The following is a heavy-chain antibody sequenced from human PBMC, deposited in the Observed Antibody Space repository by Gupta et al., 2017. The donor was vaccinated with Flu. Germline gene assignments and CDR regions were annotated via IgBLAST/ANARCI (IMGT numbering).Heavy chain of an antibody. CDR1: GFTFGNYV. J-gene: IGHJ4*02. V-gene: IGHV3-23*01. CDR3: AKKGTAKYALSGLYYFDF. Sequence: EVQLLESGGALVQPGGSLRLYCDASGFTFGNYVMSWIRQPPGKGLEWVSGINGDSSVAYYADSVRGRFTISRDNAKNTLSLQWNGLRADDTAIYFCAKKGTAKYALSGLYYFDFCGQGTLVTVS. D-gene: IGHD2-2*01. CDR2: INGDSSVA.